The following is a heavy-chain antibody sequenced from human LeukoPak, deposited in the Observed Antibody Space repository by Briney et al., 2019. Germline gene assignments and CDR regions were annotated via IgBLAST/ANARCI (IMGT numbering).Heavy chain of an antibody. D-gene: IGHD1-26*01. CDR1: GYTFISYA. CDR2: INTNTGNP. CDR3: ARDGSYSPRCWFDP. V-gene: IGHV7-4-1*02. J-gene: IGHJ5*02. Sequence: GASVKVSCKASGYTFISYAMNWVRQAPGQGLEWMGRINTNTGNPTYAQGFTGRFVFSLDTSVSTAYLQISSLQAEDTAVYYCARDGSYSPRCWFDPWGQGTLVTVSS.